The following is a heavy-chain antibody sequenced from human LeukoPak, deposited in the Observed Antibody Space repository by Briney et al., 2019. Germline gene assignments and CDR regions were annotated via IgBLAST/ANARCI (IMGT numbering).Heavy chain of an antibody. V-gene: IGHV1-2*02. CDR2: INPNSGGT. CDR1: GYTFTGYY. Sequence: ASVKVSCTASGYTFTGYYMHWVRQAPGQGLEWMGWINPNSGGTNYAQKFQGRVTMTRDTSISTAYMELSRLRSDDTAVYYCARDLRGGYSYGEFDYWGQGTLVTVSS. CDR3: ARDLRGGYSYGEFDY. D-gene: IGHD5-18*01. J-gene: IGHJ4*02.